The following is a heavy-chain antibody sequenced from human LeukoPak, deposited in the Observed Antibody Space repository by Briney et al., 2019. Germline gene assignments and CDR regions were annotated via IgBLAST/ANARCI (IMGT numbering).Heavy chain of an antibody. CDR1: GFTFSNYG. D-gene: IGHD6-19*01. CDR2: ITGSGGST. J-gene: IGHJ3*02. Sequence: GGSLRLSCAASGFTFSNYGLSWVRQAPGKGLEWVSGITGSGGSTYYADSVKGRFTISRDNAKNSLYLQMNSLRAEDTAVYYCARFGLGKHIEVAGIPFDIWGQGTMVTVSS. V-gene: IGHV3-23*01. CDR3: ARFGLGKHIEVAGIPFDI.